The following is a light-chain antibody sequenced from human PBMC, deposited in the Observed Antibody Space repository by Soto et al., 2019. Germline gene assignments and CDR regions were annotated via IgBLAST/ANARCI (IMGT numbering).Light chain of an antibody. J-gene: IGKJ1*01. Sequence: EIVLTQSPATLSVSPGERVTLSCRASQSVDINLAWYQQKPGQAPRLLIYGESTRATDMPGRFSGRGAGAELTLTISSLQSEDFAVYYCQQYRSWHRTFGHGTKVDIX. CDR2: GES. CDR3: QQYRSWHRT. CDR1: QSVDIN. V-gene: IGKV3-15*01.